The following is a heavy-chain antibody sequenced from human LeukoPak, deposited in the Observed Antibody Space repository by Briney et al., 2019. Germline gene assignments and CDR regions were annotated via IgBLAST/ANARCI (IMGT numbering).Heavy chain of an antibody. J-gene: IGHJ4*02. Sequence: PGRSLRLSCAASGFTFSSYGMHWVRQAPGKGLEWVAVISYDGSNKYYADSVKGRFTISRDNSKNTLYLQMNSLRAEDTAVCYCARDLDSSGYYYVKTIGLGYWGQGTLVTVSS. CDR3: ARDLDSSGYYYVKTIGLGY. CDR2: ISYDGSNK. V-gene: IGHV3-30*03. CDR1: GFTFSSYG. D-gene: IGHD3-22*01.